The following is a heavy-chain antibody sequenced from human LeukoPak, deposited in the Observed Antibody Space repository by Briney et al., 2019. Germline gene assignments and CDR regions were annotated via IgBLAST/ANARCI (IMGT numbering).Heavy chain of an antibody. D-gene: IGHD3-10*01. Sequence: SETLSLTCAVYGGSFSGYYWSWIRQPPGKGLEWIGEINHSGSTNYNPSLKSRVTISVDTSKNQFSLELSSVTAADTAVYYCASLYGSGSSAYFDYWGQGTLVTVSS. CDR3: ASLYGSGSSAYFDY. V-gene: IGHV4-34*01. CDR1: GGSFSGYY. CDR2: INHSGST. J-gene: IGHJ4*02.